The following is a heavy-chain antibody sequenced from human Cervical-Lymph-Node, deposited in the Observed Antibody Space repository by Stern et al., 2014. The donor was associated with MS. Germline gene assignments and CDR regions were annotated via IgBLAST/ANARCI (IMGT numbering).Heavy chain of an antibody. V-gene: IGHV3-30-3*01. Sequence: VQLVESGGGVVQPGRSLRLSCTASGFTFSGYSMHLVRQAPGKGLECVAGISYDGSSKYYADSLMGRFTIARDNSNNLLYLQMNSLRREDTALYYCARDISGSGWPDGFDHWGQGALVTVSS. CDR2: ISYDGSSK. J-gene: IGHJ4*02. CDR3: ARDISGSGWPDGFDH. CDR1: GFTFSGYS. D-gene: IGHD6-19*01.